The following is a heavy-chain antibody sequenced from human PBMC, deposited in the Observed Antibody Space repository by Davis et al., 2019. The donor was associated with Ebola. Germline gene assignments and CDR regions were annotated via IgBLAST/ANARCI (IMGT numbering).Heavy chain of an antibody. D-gene: IGHD2-15*01. CDR3: ARDNGYFYCSGGSCYSDGWFDP. CDR1: GFTFSDYY. V-gene: IGHV3-33*08. CDR2: IWYDGSNK. Sequence: GGSLRLSCAASGFTFSDYYMSWIRQAPGKGLEWVAVIWYDGSNKYYADSVKGRFTISRDNSKNTLYLQMNSLRAEDTAVYYCARDNGYFYCSGGSCYSDGWFDPWGQGTLVTVSS. J-gene: IGHJ5*02.